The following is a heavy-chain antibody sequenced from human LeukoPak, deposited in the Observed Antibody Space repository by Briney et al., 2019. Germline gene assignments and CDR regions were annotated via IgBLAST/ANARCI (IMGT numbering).Heavy chain of an antibody. CDR2: ISTSSNYI. CDR1: GFTFTSYN. J-gene: IGHJ6*04. CDR3: ARGYYYGLDV. V-gene: IGHV3-21*01. Sequence: PGGSLRLSCAASGFTFTSYNMNWVRQAPGKGLEWVSSISTSSNYIYYSDSVKGRFTISRDNAKNSLYLQMNSLGAEDTAVYYCARGYYYGLDVWGKGTTITVSS. D-gene: IGHD3-10*01.